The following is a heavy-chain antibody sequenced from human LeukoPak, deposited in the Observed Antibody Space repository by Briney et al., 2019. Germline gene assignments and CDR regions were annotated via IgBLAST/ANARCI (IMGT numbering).Heavy chain of an antibody. Sequence: PGGSLRLSCAASGFTFSSYAMSWVRQAPGKGLEWVSAISGSGGSTYFADSVKGRFTISRDNSKNTLYLQMNSLRAEDTAVYYCARRLTGGSNFDYWGQGTLVTVSS. J-gene: IGHJ4*02. V-gene: IGHV3-23*01. CDR2: ISGSGGST. D-gene: IGHD1-26*01. CDR3: ARRLTGGSNFDY. CDR1: GFTFSSYA.